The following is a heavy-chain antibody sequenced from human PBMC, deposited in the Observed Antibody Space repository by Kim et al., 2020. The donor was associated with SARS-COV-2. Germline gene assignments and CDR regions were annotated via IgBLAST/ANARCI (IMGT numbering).Heavy chain of an antibody. CDR2: IYYSGST. CDR1: GGSISSSSYY. Sequence: SETLSLTCTVSGGSISSSSYYWGWIRQPPGKGLEWIGSIYYSGSTYYNPSLKSRVTISVDTSRNQFSLKLSPVTAADTAVYYCARRGGDTVTPAFDPWG. V-gene: IGHV4-39*01. J-gene: IGHJ5*02. CDR3: ARRGGDTVTPAFDP. D-gene: IGHD4-17*01.